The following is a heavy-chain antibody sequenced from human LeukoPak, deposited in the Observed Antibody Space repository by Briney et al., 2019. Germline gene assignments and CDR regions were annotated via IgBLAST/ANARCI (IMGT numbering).Heavy chain of an antibody. CDR1: GFTDSTHY. D-gene: IGHD6-6*01. V-gene: IGHV3-66*01. J-gene: IGHJ3*02. CDR3: ASYLYGSSCAFDM. CDR2: IYSGGST. Sequence: GGSLRLSYGVSGFTDSTHYMSWVRQAPGKGLEWVSIIYSGGSTYYADSVKGRFTISRDNSKNTLYLQMNSLRAEDTAVYYCASYLYGSSCAFDMGGQGTMVTVSS.